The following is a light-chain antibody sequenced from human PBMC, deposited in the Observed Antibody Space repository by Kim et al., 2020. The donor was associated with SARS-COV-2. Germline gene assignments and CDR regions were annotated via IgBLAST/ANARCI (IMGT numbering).Light chain of an antibody. J-gene: IGKJ4*01. CDR1: QSVSSNS. Sequence: EIVLTQPPGTLSLSPGERATLSCRASQSVSSNSLAWYQQKPGQAPRLLIYGASSRATAIPGRFSGSGSGTDFTLSISRLEPEDFAVYHCQQYGSLPLTFGGGTKVDIK. V-gene: IGKV3-20*01. CDR2: GAS. CDR3: QQYGSLPLT.